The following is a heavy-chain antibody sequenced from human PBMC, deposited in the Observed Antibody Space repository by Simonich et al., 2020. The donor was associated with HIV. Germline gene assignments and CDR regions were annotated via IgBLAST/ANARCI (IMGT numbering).Heavy chain of an antibody. CDR3: ARAPGTGAWSYDAFDI. Sequence: QVQLVQSGAEVTKPGASVKVSCKASGYTFTDYYIHWVRQAPGQGLEWLGRINPNTGGTNFAQKFQGRVTMTRDTAISTAYMELSSLTSDDTAVYYCARAPGTGAWSYDAFDIWGQGTMVTVSS. CDR2: INPNTGGT. V-gene: IGHV1-2*06. CDR1: GYTFTDYY. D-gene: IGHD7-27*01. J-gene: IGHJ3*02.